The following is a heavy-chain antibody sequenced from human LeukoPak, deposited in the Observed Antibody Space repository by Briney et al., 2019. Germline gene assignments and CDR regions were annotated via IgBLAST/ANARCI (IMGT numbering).Heavy chain of an antibody. CDR3: ARGGIQVSGIDEFDY. CDR1: GFTFIDYD. CDR2: IGIRGDT. Sequence: GGSLRLYCAASGFTFIDYDMHWVRQALGKGLEWVSAIGIRGDTHYSGSVKGRFTISRENAESSLYLQINSLRAEDTAVYYCARGGIQVSGIDEFDYWGQGTLVTVSS. J-gene: IGHJ4*02. V-gene: IGHV3-13*01. D-gene: IGHD6-19*01.